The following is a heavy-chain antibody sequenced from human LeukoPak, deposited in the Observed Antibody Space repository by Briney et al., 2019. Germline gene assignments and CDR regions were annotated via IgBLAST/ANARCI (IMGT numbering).Heavy chain of an antibody. V-gene: IGHV4-38-2*01. CDR3: ARLGVPGKVVVPAEDY. CDR2: IYHSGST. Sequence: PSETLSPTCAVSGYSISSGYYWGWIRQPPGKGLEWIGSIYHSGSTYYNPSLKSRVTISVDTSKNQFSLKLSSVTAADTAVYYCARLGVPGKVVVPAEDYWGQGTLVTVSS. CDR1: GYSISSGYY. D-gene: IGHD2-2*01. J-gene: IGHJ4*02.